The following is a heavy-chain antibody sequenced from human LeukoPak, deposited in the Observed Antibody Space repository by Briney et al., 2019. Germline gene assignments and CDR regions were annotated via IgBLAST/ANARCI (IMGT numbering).Heavy chain of an antibody. Sequence: GGSLRLSCAASGFTFSSYAMSWVRQAPGKGLEWVSAISGSGGSTYYADSVKGRFTISRDNSKNTLYLQMNSLRAEDTAVYYCAKDGRLGELSLLDYWGQGTLVTVSS. CDR3: AKDGRLGELSLLDY. CDR1: GFTFSSYA. J-gene: IGHJ4*02. V-gene: IGHV3-23*01. CDR2: ISGSGGST. D-gene: IGHD3-16*02.